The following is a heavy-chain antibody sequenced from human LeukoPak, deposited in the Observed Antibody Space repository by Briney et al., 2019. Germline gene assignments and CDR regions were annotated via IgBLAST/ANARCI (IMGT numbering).Heavy chain of an antibody. J-gene: IGHJ4*02. D-gene: IGHD2-21*01. V-gene: IGHV3-74*01. CDR1: GFTFSRYW. Sequence: GGSLRLSCAASGFTFSRYWMHWVRQAPGKGLVWVSRININGSSTIYADSVKGRFTISRDNAKNTLYLQMNNLRADDTAVYYCARDRYCSGNCCQDLGYWGQGTLVTVSS. CDR3: ARDRYCSGNCCQDLGY. CDR2: ININGSST.